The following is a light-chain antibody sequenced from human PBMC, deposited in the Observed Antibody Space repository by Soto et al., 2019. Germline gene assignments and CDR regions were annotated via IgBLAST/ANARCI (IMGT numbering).Light chain of an antibody. CDR2: EGS. CDR1: SSDVGSYNL. CDR3: CSYAGSSTFL. V-gene: IGLV2-23*03. J-gene: IGLJ2*01. Sequence: QSALTQPASVSGSPGQSITISCTGTSSDVGSYNLVSWFQQHPGKAPKLMIYEGSKRPSGVSNRFSGSKSGNTASLTISALQAEDEADYYCCSYAGSSTFLFGGGTKLTVL.